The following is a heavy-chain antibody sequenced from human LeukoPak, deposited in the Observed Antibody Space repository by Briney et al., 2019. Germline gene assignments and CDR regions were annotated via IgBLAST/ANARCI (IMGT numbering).Heavy chain of an antibody. V-gene: IGHV7-4-1*02. J-gene: IGHJ3*02. CDR1: GHTLSSYA. D-gene: IGHD3-10*01. Sequence: ASVKVSCKAFGHTLSSYAMTWVRQAPGQGLEWMGWINPNTGNPIYAQDFKGRFVFSLDTSVNTAYLQISSLKPEDSAVYYCAARGGPGSFDAFDIWGQGTMVTVPP. CDR3: AARGGPGSFDAFDI. CDR2: INPNTGNP.